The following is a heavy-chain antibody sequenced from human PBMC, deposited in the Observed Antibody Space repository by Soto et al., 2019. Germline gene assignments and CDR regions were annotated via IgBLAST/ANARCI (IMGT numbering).Heavy chain of an antibody. CDR3: ARQVVSVSGDAFDI. D-gene: IGHD2-15*01. CDR2: IYYSGST. Sequence: ASETLSLTCTVSGGSISSYYWSWIRQPPGKGLEWIGYIYYSGSTDYNPSLKSRVTISVDTSKNQFSLKLSSVTAADTAVYYCARQVVSVSGDAFDIWGQGTMVTVSS. J-gene: IGHJ3*02. V-gene: IGHV4-59*08. CDR1: GGSISSYY.